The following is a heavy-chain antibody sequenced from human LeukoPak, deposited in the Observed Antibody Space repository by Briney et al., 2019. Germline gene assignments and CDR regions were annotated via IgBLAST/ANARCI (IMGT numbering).Heavy chain of an antibody. J-gene: IGHJ4*02. CDR3: AGAPHTYYDFWSGSEFDY. CDR1: GGSISSYY. CDR2: IYYSGST. Sequence: SETLCLTCTVSGGSISSYYWSWIRQPPGKGLEWIGYIYYSGSTNYNPSLKSRVTISVDTSKNQFSLKLSSVTAADTAVYYCAGAPHTYYDFWSGSEFDYWGQGTLVTVSS. V-gene: IGHV4-59*01. D-gene: IGHD3-3*01.